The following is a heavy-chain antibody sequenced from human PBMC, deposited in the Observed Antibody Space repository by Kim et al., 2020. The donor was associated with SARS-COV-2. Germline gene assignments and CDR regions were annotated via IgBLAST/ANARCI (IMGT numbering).Heavy chain of an antibody. J-gene: IGHJ4*02. Sequence: ASVKVSCKASGYTFTSYYMHWVRQAPGQGLEWMGIINPSGGSTSYAQKFQGRVTMTRDMSTSTVYMELSSLRSEDTAVYYCARVPIPYYYDSSGLGFFDYWGQGTLVTVSS. CDR2: INPSGGST. CDR1: GYTFTSYY. V-gene: IGHV1-46*01. CDR3: ARVPIPYYYDSSGLGFFDY. D-gene: IGHD3-22*01.